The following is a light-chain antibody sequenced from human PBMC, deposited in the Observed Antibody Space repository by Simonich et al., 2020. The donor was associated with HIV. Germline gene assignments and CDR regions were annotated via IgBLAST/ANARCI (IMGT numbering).Light chain of an antibody. CDR2: YDN. Sequence: NFMLTQPHSVSESPGKTVTISCTRSSGSIASNYVQWYQQRPGSAPTTVIYYDNPRPSGVPDRFSGSIDSSSNSASLTISGLKTEDEADYYCQSYDSSNPWVFGGGTKLTVL. CDR3: QSYDSSNPWV. V-gene: IGLV6-57*03. CDR1: SGSIASNY. J-gene: IGLJ3*02.